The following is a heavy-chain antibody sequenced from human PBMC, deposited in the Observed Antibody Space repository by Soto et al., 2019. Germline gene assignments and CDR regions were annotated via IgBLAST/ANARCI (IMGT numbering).Heavy chain of an antibody. CDR1: GFPFTSYG. CDR3: VGGQYSFDY. CDR2: ISYDGSDK. J-gene: IGHJ4*02. D-gene: IGHD3-10*01. V-gene: IGHV3-30*03. Sequence: QVQLVESGGGVVQPGRSLRLSCAASGFPFTSYGMHWVREGPDKGLEWVAIISYDGSDKYYADSVKGRFTISIDNSKNALSLQMNSLRPEDTAWDYCVGGQYSFDYRGQGTLVIVSS.